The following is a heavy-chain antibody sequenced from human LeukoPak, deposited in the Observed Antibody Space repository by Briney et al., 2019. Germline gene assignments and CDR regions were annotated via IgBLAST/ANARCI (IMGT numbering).Heavy chain of an antibody. CDR3: ARDPRTPTYSSGWPGFDY. CDR1: GDSVSSNSAA. Sequence: SQTLSLTCAISGDSVSSNSAAWNWIRQSPSRGLEWLGRTYYRSKWYNDYAVSVKSRITINPDTSKNQFSLQLNSVTPEDTAVYYCARDPRTPTYSSGWPGFDYWGQGTLATVSS. D-gene: IGHD6-19*01. V-gene: IGHV6-1*01. J-gene: IGHJ4*02. CDR2: TYYRSKWYN.